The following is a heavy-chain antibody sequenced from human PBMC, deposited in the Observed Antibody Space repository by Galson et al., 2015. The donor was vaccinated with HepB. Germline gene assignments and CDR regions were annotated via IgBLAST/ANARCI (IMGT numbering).Heavy chain of an antibody. V-gene: IGHV3-23*01. CDR1: GFSFSSYA. Sequence: SLRLSCAASGFSFSSYAMSWVRQAPGKGLEWVSSTSASSETTYYSDSVKGRFTISRDNSKDTLYLQMNSLRVEDTALYYCAKGDSNFDNSGYYPLDDYYYGLDVWGQGTTVTVSS. D-gene: IGHD3-22*01. CDR3: AKGDSNFDNSGYYPLDDYYYGLDV. J-gene: IGHJ6*02. CDR2: TSASSETT.